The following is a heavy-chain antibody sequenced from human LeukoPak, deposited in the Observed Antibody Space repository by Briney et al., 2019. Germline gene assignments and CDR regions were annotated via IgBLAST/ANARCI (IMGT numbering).Heavy chain of an antibody. J-gene: IGHJ4*02. Sequence: PGGSLRLSCAASGFTFSSYSMNWVRQAPGKGLEWVSSISSSSSYIYYADSVKGRFTISRDNAKNSLYLQMNSLRAEDMAVYYCARDADNCGGDCYPRFDYWGQGTLVTVSS. CDR2: ISSSSSYI. V-gene: IGHV3-21*01. CDR1: GFTFSSYS. D-gene: IGHD2-21*02. CDR3: ARDADNCGGDCYPRFDY.